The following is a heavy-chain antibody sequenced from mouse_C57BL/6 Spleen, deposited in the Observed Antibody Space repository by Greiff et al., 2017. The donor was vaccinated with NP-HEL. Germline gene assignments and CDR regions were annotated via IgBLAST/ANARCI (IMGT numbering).Heavy chain of an antibody. Sequence: QVQLKESGAELVKPGASVKISCKASGYAFSSYWMNWVKQRPGKGLEWIGQIYPGDGDTNYNGKFKGKATLTADKSSSTAYMQLSSLTSEDSAVYFCARADSNLYAMDYWGQGTSVTVSS. D-gene: IGHD2-5*01. CDR1: GYAFSSYW. CDR3: ARADSNLYAMDY. V-gene: IGHV1-80*01. J-gene: IGHJ4*01. CDR2: IYPGDGDT.